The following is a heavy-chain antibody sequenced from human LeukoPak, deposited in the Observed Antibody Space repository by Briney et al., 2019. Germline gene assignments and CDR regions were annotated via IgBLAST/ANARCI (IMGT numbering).Heavy chain of an antibody. CDR3: ARDPSSWNGYFDS. CDR2: IDSDGSST. D-gene: IGHD6-13*01. J-gene: IGHJ4*02. V-gene: IGHV3-74*01. Sequence: GGSLRLSCEASRFTFSRYWMHWVRQAPGKGLVWVSRIDSDGSSTSYADSVKGRFTISRDNARNTVYLQMNSLRADDTAVYYCARDPSSWNGYFDSWGQGTLVTVSS. CDR1: RFTFSRYW.